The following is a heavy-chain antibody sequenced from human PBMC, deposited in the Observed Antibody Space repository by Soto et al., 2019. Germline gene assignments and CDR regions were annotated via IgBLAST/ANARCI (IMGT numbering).Heavy chain of an antibody. CDR1: GFTFSSYG. V-gene: IGHV3-33*01. J-gene: IGHJ3*02. D-gene: IGHD3-3*01. CDR3: ASSYYDFWRGYEEDAFVI. CDR2: IWCDGSKK. Sequence: QVQLVESGGGVVQPGRSLRLSCAASGFTFSSYGMHWVRQAPGKGLEWVAVIWCDGSKKYYADSVKGRFTIFRDNSKNTRYRQMNRLRAEDTAVYCCASSYYDFWRGYEEDAFVIWGQGTMVIVSS.